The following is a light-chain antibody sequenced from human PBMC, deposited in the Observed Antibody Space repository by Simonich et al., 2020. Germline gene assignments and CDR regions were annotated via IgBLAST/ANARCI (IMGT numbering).Light chain of an antibody. J-gene: IGKJ1*01. CDR3: QQYYSTPRT. V-gene: IGKV4-1*01. CDR1: QRVLYSSNNKNY. Sequence: DIVMTQSPDSLAVSLGERATIHCKSSQRVLYSSNNKNYLAWYQQKPGQPPKLLIYWASTRESGVPDRFSGSGSVTDFTLTISSLQAEDVAVYYCQQYYSTPRTFGQGTKVEIK. CDR2: WAS.